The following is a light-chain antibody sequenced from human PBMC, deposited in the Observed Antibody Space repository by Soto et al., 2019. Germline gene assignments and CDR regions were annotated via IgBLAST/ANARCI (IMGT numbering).Light chain of an antibody. CDR1: FSNIGSNY. CDR3: AAWNASVWV. Sequence: QAVVTQPPSASGAPGQRVTISCSGSFSNIGSNYVYWYQQLPGTAPRLLIYRNGQRPSGVPDRFSGSKSGASASLDISGLRSEDEADYYCAAWNASVWVFGEGTKLTVL. J-gene: IGLJ3*02. CDR2: RNG. V-gene: IGLV1-47*01.